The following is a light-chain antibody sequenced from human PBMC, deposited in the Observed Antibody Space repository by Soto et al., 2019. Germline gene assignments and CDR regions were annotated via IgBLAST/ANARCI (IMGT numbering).Light chain of an antibody. J-gene: IGKJ2*01. CDR3: QQRGT. CDR1: QSVGSY. V-gene: IGKV3-11*01. CDR2: DAS. Sequence: EVVLTQSQATLSLAPGERATLSCRASQSVGSYLAWYQQKLGQAPRLLIYDASNRATGIPGRFSGSGSGTDFTLTISSLEPEDFAVYYCQQRGTFGQGTKVEIK.